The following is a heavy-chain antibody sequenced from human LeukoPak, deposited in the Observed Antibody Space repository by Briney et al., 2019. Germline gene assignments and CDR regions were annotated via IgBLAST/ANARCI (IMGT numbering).Heavy chain of an antibody. CDR1: GYRFTSYW. J-gene: IGHJ5*02. D-gene: IGHD2-2*01. CDR2: INPGDSDT. Sequence: GESLKISCKDSGYRFTSYWIGWVRQRPGKGLEWMGIINPGDSDTRYSPSFQGQVTISADESISTAYLQWSSLKASDTAIYYCARQYCSSTSCYFDPWGQGTLVTVSS. CDR3: ARQYCSSTSCYFDP. V-gene: IGHV5-51*01.